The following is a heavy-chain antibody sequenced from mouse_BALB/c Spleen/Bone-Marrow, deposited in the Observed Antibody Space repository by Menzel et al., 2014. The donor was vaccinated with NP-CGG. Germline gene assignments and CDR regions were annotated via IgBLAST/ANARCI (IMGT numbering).Heavy chain of an antibody. CDR3: ARHEDGYYDAMDY. Sequence: EVQVVESGGGLVKPGGSLKLSCAASGFAFSSYDMSWVRQTPEKRLEWVAYISSGGGSTYYPDTVKGRFTISGDNAKNTLYLQMSSLKSEDTAMYYCARHEDGYYDAMDYWGQGTSVTVSS. V-gene: IGHV5-12-1*01. D-gene: IGHD2-3*01. CDR2: ISSGGGST. J-gene: IGHJ4*01. CDR1: GFAFSSYD.